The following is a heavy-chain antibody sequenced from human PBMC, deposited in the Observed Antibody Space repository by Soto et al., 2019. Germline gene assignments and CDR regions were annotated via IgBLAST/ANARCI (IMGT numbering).Heavy chain of an antibody. CDR3: AKEGYCSGGSCPENYYGMDV. J-gene: IGHJ6*02. CDR2: ISGSGGST. V-gene: IGHV3-23*01. Sequence: GGSLRLSCAASGFTFSSYAMSWVRQAPGKGLEWVSAISGSGGSTYYADSVKGRFTISRDNSKNTLYLQMNGLRAEDTAVYYCAKEGYCSGGSCPENYYGMDVWGQGTTVTVSS. CDR1: GFTFSSYA. D-gene: IGHD2-15*01.